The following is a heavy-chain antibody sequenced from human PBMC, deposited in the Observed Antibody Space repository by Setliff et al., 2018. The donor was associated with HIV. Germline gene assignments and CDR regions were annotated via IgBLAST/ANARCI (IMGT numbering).Heavy chain of an antibody. J-gene: IGHJ4*02. D-gene: IGHD5-12*01. CDR3: ATHRVGQRPWLSDF. V-gene: IGHV3-73*01. CDR1: GFTFSGSA. CDR2: IRSKANSYAT. Sequence: GGSLRLSCATSGFTFSGSAMHWVRQASGKGLEWVGRIRSKANSYATAYAASVKGRFTISRDDSKNTAYLQMNSLRAEDTAVYYCATHRVGQRPWLSDFWGQGTLVTVSS.